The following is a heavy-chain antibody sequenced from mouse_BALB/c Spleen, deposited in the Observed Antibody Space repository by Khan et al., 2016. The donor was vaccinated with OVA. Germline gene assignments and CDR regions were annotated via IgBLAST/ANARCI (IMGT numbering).Heavy chain of an antibody. CDR1: GFTLSSYG. Sequence: EVMLVESGGGLVQPGGSLKLSCAASGFTLSSYGMSWVRQTPDKRLALVVTINSKGGSTYYPDSVKGRFTIYRDNAKNTLYLHMSSMKAEDTDMYYCARMAKTINWGQGTTLTVSS. CDR3: ARMAKTIN. V-gene: IGHV5-6-3*01. J-gene: IGHJ2*01. CDR2: INSKGGST.